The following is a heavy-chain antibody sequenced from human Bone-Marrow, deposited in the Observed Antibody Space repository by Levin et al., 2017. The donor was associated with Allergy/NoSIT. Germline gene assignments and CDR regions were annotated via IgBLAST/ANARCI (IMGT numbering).Heavy chain of an antibody. CDR3: ARDPHTAVVVAGPYTFDI. Sequence: ASVKVSCKASGYTLTTYHMHWVRQAPGQGLEWMGIITPSGGTRYAQRFQGRVTMTRDTSTSTVYMELSSLRSEDTAVYYCARDPHTAVVVAGPYTFDIWGQGTMVTVSS. CDR2: ITPSGGT. V-gene: IGHV1-46*01. CDR1: GYTLTTYH. D-gene: IGHD2-15*01. J-gene: IGHJ3*02.